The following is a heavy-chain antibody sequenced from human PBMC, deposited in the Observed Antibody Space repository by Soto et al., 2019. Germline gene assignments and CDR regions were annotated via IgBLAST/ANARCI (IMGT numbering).Heavy chain of an antibody. CDR3: ARNGTYSSSLSQYSGMDV. D-gene: IGHD1-26*01. Sequence: QVQLVQSGAEVKEPGSSVRVSCKASGGTFDNFIMNWVRQTPGQGLEWMGGIVPMFGTPTYAEKFKGRVTISATGSTSTMYMEVTSLRSENTAIYYCARNGTYSSSLSQYSGMDVWGQGTTVTVSS. V-gene: IGHV1-69*01. CDR2: IVPMFGTP. J-gene: IGHJ6*02. CDR1: GGTFDNFI.